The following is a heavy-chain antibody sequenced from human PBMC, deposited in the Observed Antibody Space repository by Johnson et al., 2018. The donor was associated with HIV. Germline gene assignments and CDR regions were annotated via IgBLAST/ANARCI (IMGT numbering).Heavy chain of an antibody. J-gene: IGHJ3*02. CDR3: AREQLVLGSFRSDAFDI. CDR1: SSNY. D-gene: IGHD6-13*01. CDR2: IYSGGST. Sequence: VQLVESGGGLVQPGGSLRLSCVGSSNYKSWVRQAPGKGLEWVSVIYSGGSTYYADSVKGRFTISRDNSKNTLYLQMNSLRAEDTAVYYCAREQLVLGSFRSDAFDIWGQGTMVTVSS. V-gene: IGHV3-66*01.